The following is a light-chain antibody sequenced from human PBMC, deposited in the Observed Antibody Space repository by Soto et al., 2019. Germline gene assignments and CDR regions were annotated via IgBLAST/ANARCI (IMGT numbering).Light chain of an antibody. Sequence: QSVLTQPASVSGSAGQSITISCTGTSSDVGGYNYVSWYQQHPGKAPKLMIYEVSNRPSGVSNRFSASKSGNTASLTISGLQAEDEADYYCGTWDSSLSAYVFGNGTKVTV. CDR1: SSDVGGYNY. V-gene: IGLV2-14*01. CDR2: EVS. CDR3: GTWDSSLSAYV. J-gene: IGLJ1*01.